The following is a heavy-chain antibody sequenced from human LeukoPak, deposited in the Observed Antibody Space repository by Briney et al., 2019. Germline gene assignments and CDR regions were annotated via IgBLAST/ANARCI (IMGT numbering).Heavy chain of an antibody. D-gene: IGHD3-10*01. V-gene: IGHV4-34*01. J-gene: IGHJ4*02. CDR2: INHSGST. CDR1: GGSFSGYY. Sequence: PSETLSLTCAVYGGSFSGYYWSWLRQPPGKGLEWMGEINHSGSTNYNPSLKSRVTISVDTSKNQFSLKLSSVTAADTAVYYCARGRGLWFGELSRAFDYWGQGTLVTVSS. CDR3: ARGRGLWFGELSRAFDY.